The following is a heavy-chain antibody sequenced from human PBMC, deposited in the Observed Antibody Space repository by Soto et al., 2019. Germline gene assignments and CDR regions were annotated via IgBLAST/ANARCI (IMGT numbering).Heavy chain of an antibody. CDR2: ISGSGGST. CDR3: AKGTDYYDSSGYYSYYYCGLDV. CDR1: GFSFSSYA. J-gene: IGHJ6*02. Sequence: EVQLLESGGGLVQPGGSLRLSCAASGFSFSSYAMSWVRQAPGKGLERVSAISGSGGSTYYADSVKGRFTISRDNSKNTLYLQINSLRAEDTAVYYCAKGTDYYDSSGYYSYYYCGLDVWGQGTTVTVSS. V-gene: IGHV3-23*01. D-gene: IGHD3-22*01.